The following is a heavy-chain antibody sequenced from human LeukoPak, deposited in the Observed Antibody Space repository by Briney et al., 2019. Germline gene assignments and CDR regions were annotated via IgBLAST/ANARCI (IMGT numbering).Heavy chain of an antibody. CDR1: GVSISSGGYY. CDR3: ARRGTAMVTPRPDYMDV. J-gene: IGHJ6*03. V-gene: IGHV4-30-2*01. Sequence: SQTLSLTCTVSGVSISSGGYYWSWIRQPPGKGLEWIGYIYHSGSTYYNPSLKSRVTISVDRSENQFSLKLSSVTAADTAVYYCARRGTAMVTPRPDYMDVWGKGTAVTVSS. CDR2: IYHSGST. D-gene: IGHD5-18*01.